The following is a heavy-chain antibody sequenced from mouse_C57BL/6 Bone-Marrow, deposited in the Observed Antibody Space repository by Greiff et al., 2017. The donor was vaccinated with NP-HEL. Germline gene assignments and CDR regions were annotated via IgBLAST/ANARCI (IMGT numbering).Heavy chain of an antibody. Sequence: EVQVVESGGGLVQSGRSLRLSCATSGFTFSDFYMEWVRQAPGKGLEWIAASRNKANDYTTEYSASVKGRFIVSRDTSQSILYLQMNALRAEDTAIYYCARDAWNYYGSSYWYFDVWGTGTTVTVSS. V-gene: IGHV7-1*01. CDR2: SRNKANDYTT. J-gene: IGHJ1*03. CDR1: GFTFSDFY. CDR3: ARDAWNYYGSSYWYFDV. D-gene: IGHD1-1*01.